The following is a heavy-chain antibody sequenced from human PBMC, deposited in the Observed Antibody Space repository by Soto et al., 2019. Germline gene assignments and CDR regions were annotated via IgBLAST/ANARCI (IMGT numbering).Heavy chain of an antibody. J-gene: IGHJ4*02. CDR1: GYTFTGYY. Sequence: ASVKVSCKASGYTFTGYYMHWVRQAPGQGLEWMGWINPNSGGTNYAQKFQGRVTMTRDTSISTAYMELSRLRSDDTAVYYCARGGYSGYGHITVTLDYWGQGTLVTVSS. D-gene: IGHD5-12*01. CDR3: ARGGYSGYGHITVTLDY. V-gene: IGHV1-2*02. CDR2: INPNSGGT.